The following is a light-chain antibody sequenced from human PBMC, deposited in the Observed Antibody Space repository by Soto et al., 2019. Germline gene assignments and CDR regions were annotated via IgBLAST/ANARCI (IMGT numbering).Light chain of an antibody. J-gene: IGKJ1*01. CDR1: QSVRSS. Sequence: EILLTQSPATLSLSPGERATLSCRASQSVRSSLAWYQQKPGQAPRLLIYDASTRATGIPGRFSGSGSGTDFTLTICNLEPEDFAVYYCQQRSSWPWTFGQGAKVEIK. CDR3: QQRSSWPWT. CDR2: DAS. V-gene: IGKV3-11*01.